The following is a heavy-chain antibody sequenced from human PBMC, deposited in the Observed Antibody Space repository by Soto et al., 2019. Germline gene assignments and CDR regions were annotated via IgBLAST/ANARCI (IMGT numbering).Heavy chain of an antibody. J-gene: IGHJ4*02. CDR1: SGSISSSNW. CDR3: ARGTVTAFDY. Sequence: QVQLQESGPGLVKPSGTLSLTCAVSSGSISSSNWWSWVRQPPGKGLEWIGEIYHSGSTNYNPSRKSRITIPVDTRKKQFSLKRSSVTAAETAVYYCARGTVTAFDYWGQGTLGTVSS. CDR2: IYHSGST. D-gene: IGHD4-17*01. V-gene: IGHV4-4*02.